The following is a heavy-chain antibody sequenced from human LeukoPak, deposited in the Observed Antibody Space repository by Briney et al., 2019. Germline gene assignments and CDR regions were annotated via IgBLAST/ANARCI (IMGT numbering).Heavy chain of an antibody. CDR1: RDSISSSSYY. V-gene: IGHV4-39*01. J-gene: IGHJ5*02. CDR2: IYYSGST. D-gene: IGHD5-18*01. Sequence: SETLSLTCTVSRDSISSSSYYWGWIRQPPGKGLEWIGSIYYSGSTYFHPSLKSRVTISIDTSKDQFSLKLSSVTAADTAVYYCARQPREGYNYGHRFDPWGQGTLVTVSS. CDR3: ARQPREGYNYGHRFDP.